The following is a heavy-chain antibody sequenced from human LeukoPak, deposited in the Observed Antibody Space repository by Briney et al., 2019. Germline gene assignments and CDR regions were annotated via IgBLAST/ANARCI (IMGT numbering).Heavy chain of an antibody. V-gene: IGHV1-18*01. Sequence: ASVKLSCKASGYTFTSYGISCVPQAPGQGLEWMGWISAYNGNTNYAQKLQGRVTMTTDTSTSTAYMELRSLRSDDTAVYYCARSHSSSSFHWFDPWGQGTLVTVSS. J-gene: IGHJ5*02. CDR3: ARSHSSSSFHWFDP. CDR2: ISAYNGNT. CDR1: GYTFTSYG. D-gene: IGHD6-13*01.